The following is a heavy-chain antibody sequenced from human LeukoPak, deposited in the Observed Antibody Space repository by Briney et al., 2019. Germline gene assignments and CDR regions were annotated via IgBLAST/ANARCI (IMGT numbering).Heavy chain of an antibody. CDR1: GCTFTGYY. CDR2: INPNSGGT. Sequence: ASVKVSCKACGCTFTGYYMHWVRQAPGQGLEWMGWINPNSGGTNYAQKFQGRVTLTRDTSISTAYMELSRLRSDDTAVYYCARDTARITIFGVAKYMDVWGKGTTVTVSS. D-gene: IGHD3-3*01. J-gene: IGHJ6*03. V-gene: IGHV1-2*02. CDR3: ARDTARITIFGVAKYMDV.